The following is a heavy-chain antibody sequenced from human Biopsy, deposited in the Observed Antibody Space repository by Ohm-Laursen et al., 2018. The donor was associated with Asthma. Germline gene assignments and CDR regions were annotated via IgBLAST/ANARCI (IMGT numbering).Heavy chain of an antibody. CDR2: INSVFGTT. D-gene: IGHD2-2*01. CDR1: GGTFNTYV. CDR3: ARKAGSCISRTCYSLDF. V-gene: IGHV1-69*13. J-gene: IGHJ4*02. Sequence: SVKVSCKSLGGTFNTYVIGWVRQAPGQGLEWMGGINSVFGTTTYPQKFQDRVTITADDSASTVYMELSSLRPEDTAVYYCARKAGSCISRTCYSLDFWGQGTLVTVSS.